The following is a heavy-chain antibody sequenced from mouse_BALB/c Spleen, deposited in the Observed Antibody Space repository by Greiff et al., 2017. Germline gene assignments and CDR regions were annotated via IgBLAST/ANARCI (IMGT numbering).Heavy chain of an antibody. CDR1: GFTFSSYG. J-gene: IGHJ2*01. CDR2: ISSGGSYT. D-gene: IGHD4-1*01. CDR3: ARHWEECFDY. V-gene: IGHV5-6*02. Sequence: DVMLVESGGDLVKPGGSLKLSCAASGFTFSSYGMSWVRQTPDKRLEWVATISSGGSYTYYPDSVKGRFTISRDNAKNTLYLQMSSLKSEDTAMYYCARHWEECFDYWGQGTTLTVSS.